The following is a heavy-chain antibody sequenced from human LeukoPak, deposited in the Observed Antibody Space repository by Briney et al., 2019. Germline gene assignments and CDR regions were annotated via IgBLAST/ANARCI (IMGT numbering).Heavy chain of an antibody. Sequence: GGSLRLSCAASGFTFSSYGMSWVRQAPGKGLEWVSAISGSGGSTYYADSVKGRFTISRDNAKNSLYLQMNSLRAEDTAVYYCARGGGYFNYWGQGTLVTVSS. J-gene: IGHJ4*02. CDR2: ISGSGGST. CDR1: GFTFSSYG. CDR3: ARGGGYFNY. V-gene: IGHV3-23*01. D-gene: IGHD3-16*01.